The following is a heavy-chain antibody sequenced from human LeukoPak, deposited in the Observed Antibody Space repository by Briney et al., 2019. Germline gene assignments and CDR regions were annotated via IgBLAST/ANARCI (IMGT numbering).Heavy chain of an antibody. CDR2: INPNSGGT. Sequence: GASVKVSCKASGYTFTGYYMHWVRQAPGQGLEWMGRINPNSGGTNYAQKFQGRVTMTRDTSISTAYMELSRLRSDDTAVYYCARGTNTYYYDSSGYIWGQGTLVTVSP. J-gene: IGHJ4*02. CDR3: ARGTNTYYYDSSGYI. CDR1: GYTFTGYY. V-gene: IGHV1-2*06. D-gene: IGHD3-22*01.